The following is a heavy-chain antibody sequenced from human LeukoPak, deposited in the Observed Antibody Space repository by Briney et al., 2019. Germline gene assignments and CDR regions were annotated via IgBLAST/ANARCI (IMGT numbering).Heavy chain of an antibody. J-gene: IGHJ6*02. CDR3: ASEYYDILTGYSKGMDV. V-gene: IGHV1-2*04. CDR1: GYTFTGYY. D-gene: IGHD3-9*01. Sequence: ASVKVSCKASGYTFTGYYVHWVRQAPGQGLEWMGWINPNNGDTKFAQRFQGWVSMTRDTSISTAYMELSRLTSDDTAVYYCASEYYDILTGYSKGMDVRGQGTTVTVSS. CDR2: INPNNGDT.